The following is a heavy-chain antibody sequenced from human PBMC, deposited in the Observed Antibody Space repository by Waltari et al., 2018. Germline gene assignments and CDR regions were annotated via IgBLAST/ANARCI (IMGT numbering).Heavy chain of an antibody. J-gene: IGHJ4*02. D-gene: IGHD2-15*01. CDR3: ARDGIVVVVAAAGFPTDY. CDR2: ISWNSGSI. V-gene: IGHV3-9*01. Sequence: EVQLVESGGGLVQPGRSLRLSCAASGFTFDDYAMPWVRQAPGKGLEWVSGISWNSGSIGYADSVKGRFTISRGNSKNTLYLQMNSLRAEDTAVYYCARDGIVVVVAAAGFPTDYWGQGTLVTVSS. CDR1: GFTFDDYA.